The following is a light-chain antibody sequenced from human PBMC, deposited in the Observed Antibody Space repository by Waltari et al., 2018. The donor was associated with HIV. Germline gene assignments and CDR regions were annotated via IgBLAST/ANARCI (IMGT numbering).Light chain of an antibody. CDR3: ATWDSTLSVLV. J-gene: IGLJ2*01. V-gene: IGLV1-51*02. CDR1: ISNIVKNY. CDR2: ENN. Sequence: QSVSPQPRPGSPATGQKVTILDAGRISNIVKNYGSWDQHFPGTDPKLLIYENNQRPSGIPDRFSASKSVTSATLGITGLQTGDEADYYCATWDSTLSVLVFGGGTKVTVL.